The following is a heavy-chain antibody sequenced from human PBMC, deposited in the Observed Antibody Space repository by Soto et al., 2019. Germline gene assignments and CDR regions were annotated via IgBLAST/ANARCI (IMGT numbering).Heavy chain of an antibody. J-gene: IGHJ3*02. Sequence: QEQLVESGGGVVQAGRSLRLSCAASGFTFNFFGMHWVRQAPGKGLEWVAVISYDGSEKYYADSVKGRFTMSRDNSKNMVYLEMSSLRSEDTSVYYCAKERRYSFDAFDIWGHGTMVTVSP. CDR2: ISYDGSEK. V-gene: IGHV3-30*18. CDR1: GFTFNFFG. D-gene: IGHD5-12*01. CDR3: AKERRYSFDAFDI.